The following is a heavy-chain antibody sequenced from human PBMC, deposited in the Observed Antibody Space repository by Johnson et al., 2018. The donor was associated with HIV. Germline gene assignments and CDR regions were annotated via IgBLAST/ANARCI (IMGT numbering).Heavy chain of an antibody. V-gene: IGHV3-23*04. Sequence: VQLVESGGGLVKPGGSLRLSCAASGFTFSSYAMSWVRQAPGKGLEWVSAISGSGGSTYYADSVTGRFTIARDNSKHTLDLQMNSLRAEDTAVYYCARGGYSSGWIYAFDIWGQGTMVTVSS. CDR2: ISGSGGST. CDR1: GFTFSSYA. D-gene: IGHD6-19*01. J-gene: IGHJ3*02. CDR3: ARGGYSSGWIYAFDI.